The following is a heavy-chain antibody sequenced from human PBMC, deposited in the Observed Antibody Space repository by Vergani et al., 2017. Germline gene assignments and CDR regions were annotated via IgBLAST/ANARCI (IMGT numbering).Heavy chain of an antibody. J-gene: IGHJ6*02. Sequence: VQLVESGGGVVQPGRSLRLSCAASGFTFSSYGMHWVRQAPGKGLEWVSSISSSSSYIYYADSVKGRFTISRDNAKNSLYLQMNSLRAEDTAVYYCANLAGSGESMYYYYYGMDVWGQGTTVTVSS. V-gene: IGHV3-21*01. CDR2: ISSSSSYI. CDR3: ANLAGSGESMYYYYYGMDV. CDR1: GFTFSSYG. D-gene: IGHD2-15*01.